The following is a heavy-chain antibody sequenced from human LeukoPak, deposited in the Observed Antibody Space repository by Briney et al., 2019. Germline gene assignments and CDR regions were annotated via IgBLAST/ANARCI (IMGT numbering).Heavy chain of an antibody. CDR2: IMIGGDGK. D-gene: IGHD2-2*01. V-gene: IGHV3-23*01. J-gene: IGHJ4*02. CDR1: GFTFNNYA. Sequence: GGSLRLSCAGSGFTFNNYAMSWVRRAPRKGLEWVSTIMIGGDGKHYADSVKGRFTISRDRSESTLYLQMNGLRAEDTAVYYCVRVAPGDCSSTSCSLFDNWGQGTLVTVSS. CDR3: VRVAPGDCSSTSCSLFDN.